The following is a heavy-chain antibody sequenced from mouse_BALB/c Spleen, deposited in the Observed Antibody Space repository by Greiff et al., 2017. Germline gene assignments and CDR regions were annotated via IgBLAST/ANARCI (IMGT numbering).Heavy chain of an antibody. D-gene: IGHD2-4*01. CDR1: GFSFSSYG. Sequence: EVKLVESGGDLVKPGRSLSLTCAVSGFSFSSYGMSWVRQTPDKRLEWVATISSGGSYTYYPDSVKGRFIISRDNVKNTLYLQMSSLKSEDTAMYYCARHPYYDYDAFYAIDYWGQGTSVTVSS. J-gene: IGHJ4*01. V-gene: IGHV5-6*01. CDR3: ARHPYYDYDAFYAIDY. CDR2: ISSGGSYT.